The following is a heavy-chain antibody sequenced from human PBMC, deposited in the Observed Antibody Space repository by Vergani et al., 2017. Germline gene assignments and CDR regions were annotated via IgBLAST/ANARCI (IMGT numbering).Heavy chain of an antibody. D-gene: IGHD2-15*01. CDR1: GFTFNSYA. CDR2: INNNGGST. CDR3: AKVCGGTSCPYGGGSFDV. Sequence: QLLESGGGLIQPGGSLRLSCAASGFTFNSYAMTWVRQAPGKGLVWVSGINNNGGSTYYADSVKGRFTISRDNSKHTLYLQMTDLRAEDTATYYFAKVCGGTSCPYGGGSFDVWGHGTMVTVSS. V-gene: IGHV3-23*01. J-gene: IGHJ3*01.